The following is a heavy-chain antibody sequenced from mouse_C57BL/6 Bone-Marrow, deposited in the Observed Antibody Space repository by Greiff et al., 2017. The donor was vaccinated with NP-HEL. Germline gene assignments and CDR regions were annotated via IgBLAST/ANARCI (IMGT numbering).Heavy chain of an antibody. V-gene: IGHV1-55*01. J-gene: IGHJ3*01. Sequence: QVQLQQPGAELVKPGASVKMSCKASGYTFTSYWITWVKQRPGQGLEWIGDIYPGSGSTNYNEKIKSKATLTVDTSSSTAYIQLSSLTSEDSAVYYCARNENYYGSSSFAYWGQGTLVTVSA. CDR1: GYTFTSYW. CDR3: ARNENYYGSSSFAY. D-gene: IGHD1-1*01. CDR2: IYPGSGST.